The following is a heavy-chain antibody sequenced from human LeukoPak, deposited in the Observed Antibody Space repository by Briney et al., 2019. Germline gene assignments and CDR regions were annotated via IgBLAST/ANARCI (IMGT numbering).Heavy chain of an antibody. D-gene: IGHD4-23*01. CDR1: GFTFSSYG. Sequence: GGSLRLSRAASGFTFSSYGMHWVRQAPGKGLEWVAVIWYDGSNKYYADSVKGRFTISRDKSKNTLYLQMNSLRAEDTAVYYCARENSGGYYYGMDVWGQGTTVTVSS. CDR3: ARENSGGYYYGMDV. J-gene: IGHJ6*02. V-gene: IGHV3-33*01. CDR2: IWYDGSNK.